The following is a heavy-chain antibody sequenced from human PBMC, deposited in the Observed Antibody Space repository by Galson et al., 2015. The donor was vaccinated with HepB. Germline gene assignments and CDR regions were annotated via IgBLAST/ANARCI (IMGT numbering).Heavy chain of an antibody. CDR2: VAYNGVTK. D-gene: IGHD4/OR15-4a*01. CDR1: GFTLKNHS. CDR3: ARGTTESDFGYYYHLDV. J-gene: IGHJ6*02. Sequence: SLRLSCAASGFTLKNHSMHWVRQAPGNGLEWISMVAYNGVTKYFADSLKGRFTISRDNSKNILYLLMNSLRTEDTAVYYCARGTTESDFGYYYHLDVGGPGTTVTVSS. V-gene: IGHV3-30-3*01.